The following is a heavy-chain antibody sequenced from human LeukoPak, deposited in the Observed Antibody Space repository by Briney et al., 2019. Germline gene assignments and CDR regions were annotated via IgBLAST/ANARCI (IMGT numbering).Heavy chain of an antibody. J-gene: IGHJ4*02. V-gene: IGHV4-34*01. CDR3: ARSKLDSGWSGYYFDY. CDR1: GGSFSGYY. D-gene: IGHD6-13*01. CDR2: INHSGST. Sequence: PSETLSLTCAVYGGSFSGYYWSWIRQPPGKGLEWIGEINHSGSTNYNPSLKSRVTISVDTSKSQFSLKLSSVTAADTAVYYCARSKLDSGWSGYYFDYWGQGTLVTVSS.